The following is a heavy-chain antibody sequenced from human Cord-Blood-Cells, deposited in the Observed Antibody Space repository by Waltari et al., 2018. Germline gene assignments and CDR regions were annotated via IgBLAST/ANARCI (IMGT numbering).Heavy chain of an antibody. CDR1: GYSFTIYR. V-gene: IGHV5-51*01. CDR3: ARQENVDTAMVDY. D-gene: IGHD5-18*01. J-gene: IGHJ4*02. CDR2: IYPGDSDT. Sequence: EVQLLQSGAEVKKPGESLKISCKGSGYSFTIYRMGWVSQMPGKGLEWMGIIYPGDSDTRYSPSFQGQVTISADKSISTAYLQWSSLKASDTAMYYCARQENVDTAMVDYWGQGTLVTVSS.